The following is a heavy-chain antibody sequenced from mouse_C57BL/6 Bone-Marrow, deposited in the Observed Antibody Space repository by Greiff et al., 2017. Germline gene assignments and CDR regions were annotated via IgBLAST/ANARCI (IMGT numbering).Heavy chain of an antibody. D-gene: IGHD2-12*01. J-gene: IGHJ4*01. V-gene: IGHV1-64*01. CDR3: ERKGAYYSDCDYAMDY. CDR2: IHPNSGST. CDR1: GYTFTSYW. Sequence: QVQLKQPGAELVKPGASVKLSCKASGYTFTSYWMHWVKQRPGQGLEWIGMIHPNSGSTNYNEKFKSKATLTVDKSSSTAYMQLSSLTSEDSAVYYCERKGAYYSDCDYAMDYWGQGTSVTVSS.